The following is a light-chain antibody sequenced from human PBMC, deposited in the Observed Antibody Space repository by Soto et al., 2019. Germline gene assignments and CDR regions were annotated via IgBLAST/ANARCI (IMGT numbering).Light chain of an antibody. Sequence: QSVLTQPPSVSGAPGQRATISCTGSNSNIGAGYDVHWYQQLPGTAPKLLIYGNDNRPSGVPDRFSGSKSGTSASLAITGLQAEDEADYYCQSYDSSLSGDVFGTGTKVTVL. CDR2: GND. V-gene: IGLV1-40*01. CDR1: NSNIGAGYD. CDR3: QSYDSSLSGDV. J-gene: IGLJ1*01.